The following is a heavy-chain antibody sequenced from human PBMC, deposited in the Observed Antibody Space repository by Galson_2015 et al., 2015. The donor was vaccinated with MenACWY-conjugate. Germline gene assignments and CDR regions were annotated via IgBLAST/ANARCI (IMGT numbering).Heavy chain of an antibody. CDR1: GGSFSRSDYY. V-gene: IGHV4-39*01. D-gene: IGHD3-3*01. J-gene: IGHJ4*02. CDR2: FYYSGNT. CDR3: ARHRDYDFWSGPGHYFDF. Sequence: ETLSLTCTVSGGSFSRSDYYGGWIRQPPGKGLEWIGSFYYSGNTYYNPSLKSRVTISVDTSKTQFSLKLTSVTAADTAVYYCARHRDYDFWSGPGHYFDFWGQGILVTVSS.